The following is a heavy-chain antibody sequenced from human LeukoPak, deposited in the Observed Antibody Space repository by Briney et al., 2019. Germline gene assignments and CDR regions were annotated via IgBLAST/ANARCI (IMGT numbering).Heavy chain of an antibody. CDR3: ARSEAELFDI. CDR1: GGTFSDYA. V-gene: IGHV1-69*05. Sequence: SVKVSCKPSGGTFSDYAINWVRQAPGQGLEWMGRIIPIFDTTNYAQKFRGRVTITTDESTSTAYMELRSLTSEDTAVYYCARSEAELFDIRGQGTMVTVSS. D-gene: IGHD1-7*01. CDR2: IIPIFDTT. J-gene: IGHJ3*02.